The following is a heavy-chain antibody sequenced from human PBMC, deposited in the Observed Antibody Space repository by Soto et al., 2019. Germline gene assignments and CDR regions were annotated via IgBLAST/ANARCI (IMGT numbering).Heavy chain of an antibody. CDR3: AGYCSSPHDAFDI. V-gene: IGHV4-34*08. Sequence: PSESLYLTCAAYGGTFSGYYCAWIRQPPGKGLEWIGEINHSGSTNYNPSLKSRVTISVDTSKNQFSLKLSSVTAADTAVYYCAGYCSSPHDAFDIWGKGTMVTVSS. D-gene: IGHD2-2*01. J-gene: IGHJ3*02. CDR2: INHSGST. CDR1: GGTFSGYY.